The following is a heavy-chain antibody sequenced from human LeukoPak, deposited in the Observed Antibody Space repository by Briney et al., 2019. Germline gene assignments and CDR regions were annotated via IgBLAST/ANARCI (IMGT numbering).Heavy chain of an antibody. CDR1: GGSISSSSYY. D-gene: IGHD1-1*01. V-gene: IGHV4-39*07. CDR3: ARDNSMENTAWWFDP. CDR2: IYYSGST. J-gene: IGHJ5*02. Sequence: SETLPLTCTVSGGSISSSSYYWGWIRQPPGKGLEWIGSIYYSGSTYYNPSLKSRVTISVDTSKNQFSLKLSSVTAADTAVYHCARDNSMENTAWWFDPWGQGTLVIVSS.